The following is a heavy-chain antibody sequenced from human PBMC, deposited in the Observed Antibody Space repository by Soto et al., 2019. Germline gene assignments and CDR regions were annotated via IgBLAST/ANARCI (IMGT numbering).Heavy chain of an antibody. J-gene: IGHJ6*02. CDR2: IYYSGGT. V-gene: IGHV4-61*08. CDR1: GAALSSGGYF. Sequence: SETLSLTCTVSGAALSSGGYFYTWVRQPPGKGLEWLGYIYYSGGTNYNPSLKSRVTMSVDTSKNQFSLKLSSVTAADTAVYYCARSYYDSSGYQDLYYYYGMDVWGQGTTVTVSS. D-gene: IGHD3-22*01. CDR3: ARSYYDSSGYQDLYYYYGMDV.